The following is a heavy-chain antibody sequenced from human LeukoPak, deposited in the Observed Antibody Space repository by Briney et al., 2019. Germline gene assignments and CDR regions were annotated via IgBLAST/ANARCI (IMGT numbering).Heavy chain of an antibody. CDR1: GFTFRNYW. CDR3: VRNLAVAGTCFDS. J-gene: IGHJ4*02. CDR2: IKQDGSDR. Sequence: PGGSQRLSCAASGFTFRNYWMSWVRQVPGTGLEWVANIKQDGSDRNYVTSVRGRFTISRDNAESSLYLQMNSLRAEDTAVYYCVRNLAVAGTCFDSWGQGTLVTVSS. V-gene: IGHV3-7*03. D-gene: IGHD6-19*01.